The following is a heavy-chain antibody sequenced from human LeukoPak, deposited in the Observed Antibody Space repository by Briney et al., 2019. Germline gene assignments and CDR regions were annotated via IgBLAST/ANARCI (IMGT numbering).Heavy chain of an antibody. J-gene: IGHJ4*02. CDR1: GFTFSSYS. V-gene: IGHV3-23*01. Sequence: GGSLRLSCAASGFTFSSYSMNWVRQAPGKGLEWVSAIGTSGTSTYYADSVKGRFTISRDNSKNTLYLQMNSLRAEDTAVYYCVKGRTRGDWGQGTLVTVSS. CDR3: VKGRTRGD. CDR2: IGTSGTST. D-gene: IGHD3-10*01.